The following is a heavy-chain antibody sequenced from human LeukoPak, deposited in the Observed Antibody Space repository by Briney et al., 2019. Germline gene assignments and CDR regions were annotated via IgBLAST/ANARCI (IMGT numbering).Heavy chain of an antibody. V-gene: IGHV1-69*05. Sequence: GSSVKVSCKASGGTFSSYAISWVRPAPAQGLAWMGGIIHIFGTANYAQKFQGRVTITTDESTSTAYMELSSLRAEDTAVYYCARGKGFVGHFDFWGQGTLVTVSS. CDR2: IIHIFGTA. D-gene: IGHD3-3*01. J-gene: IGHJ4*02. CDR3: ARGKGFVGHFDF. CDR1: GGTFSSYA.